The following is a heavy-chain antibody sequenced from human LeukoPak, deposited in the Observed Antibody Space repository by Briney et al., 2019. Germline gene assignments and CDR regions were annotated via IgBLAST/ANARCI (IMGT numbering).Heavy chain of an antibody. V-gene: IGHV3-64*01. CDR3: ARGGEAARMDV. Sequence: PGGSLRLSCAASGFTFSSYAMHWVRQAPGKGLEYVSALVSNGGSTYYAKSVKGRFTISRDNSKNTLYLQMGSLRAEDTGVYYCARGGEAARMDVWGQGTRSPSP. D-gene: IGHD6-6*01. J-gene: IGHJ6*02. CDR1: GFTFSSYA. CDR2: LVSNGGST.